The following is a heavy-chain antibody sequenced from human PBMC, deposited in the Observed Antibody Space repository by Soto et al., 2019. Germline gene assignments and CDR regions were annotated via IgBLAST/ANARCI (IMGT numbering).Heavy chain of an antibody. D-gene: IGHD2-2*01. CDR1: GYDFSSYG. CDR3: VRDPQLKDY. Sequence: QVQLVQSGAEVKKPGASVKDSCKASGYDFSSYGISWVRQAPGQGLEWMGWISASNGNRDYAQQFQGRVTMTSDTTRTTAYMELRSLSADDTAVYYCVRDPQLKDYWGQGTLVNVSS. J-gene: IGHJ4*02. V-gene: IGHV1-18*04. CDR2: ISASNGNR.